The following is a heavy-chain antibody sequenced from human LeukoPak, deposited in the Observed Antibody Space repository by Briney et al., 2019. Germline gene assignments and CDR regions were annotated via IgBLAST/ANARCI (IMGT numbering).Heavy chain of an antibody. Sequence: GGSLRLSCAASGFTFSTYWMSWVRQAPGKGLEWVANIKQDGSQTCYVDSVRGRFTISRDNAKNSLYLQMNSLRAEDTAVYYCARAPTRVAATPDDYWGQGTLVTVSS. CDR1: GFTFSTYW. J-gene: IGHJ4*02. CDR3: ARAPTRVAATPDDY. CDR2: IKQDGSQT. V-gene: IGHV3-7*02. D-gene: IGHD2-15*01.